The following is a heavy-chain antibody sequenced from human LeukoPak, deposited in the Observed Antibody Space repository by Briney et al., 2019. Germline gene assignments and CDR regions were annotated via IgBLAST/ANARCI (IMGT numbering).Heavy chain of an antibody. CDR2: IYSGGST. Sequence: GGSLRLSCAASGFTVSSNYMSWARQAPGKGLEWVSVIYSGGSTYYADSVKGRFTISRDNSKNTLYLQMNSLRAEDTAVYYCARAAHVDTAMVDWGQGTLVTVSS. V-gene: IGHV3-66*01. J-gene: IGHJ4*02. D-gene: IGHD5-18*01. CDR1: GFTVSSNY. CDR3: ARAAHVDTAMVD.